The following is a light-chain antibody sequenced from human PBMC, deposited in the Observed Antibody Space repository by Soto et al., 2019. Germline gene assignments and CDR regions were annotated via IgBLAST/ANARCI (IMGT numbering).Light chain of an antibody. CDR1: QSIGSW. J-gene: IGKJ1*01. CDR3: QQYNTYLWT. Sequence: DIMMTQSPSTLSASVGDRVIIVCRASQSIGSWLAWYQQKPGKAPKLLIYKASTLESGVPSRFSGSGSGTEFTLTIRSLQPDDFATYYCQQYNTYLWTFGQGTKVDIK. V-gene: IGKV1-5*03. CDR2: KAS.